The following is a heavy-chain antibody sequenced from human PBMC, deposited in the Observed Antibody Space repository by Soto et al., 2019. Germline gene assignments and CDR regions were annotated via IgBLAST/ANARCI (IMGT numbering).Heavy chain of an antibody. D-gene: IGHD6-6*01. CDR3: ARESSSSSFNWFDP. J-gene: IGHJ5*02. CDR2: IIPIFGTA. CDR1: VGTFSSYA. V-gene: IGHV1-69*13. Sequence: GASVKVSCKASVGTFSSYAIIWVRQAPGQGLEWMGGIIPIFGTANYAQKFQGRVTITADESTSTAYMELSSLRSEDTAVYYCARESSSSSFNWFDPWGQGTLVTVS.